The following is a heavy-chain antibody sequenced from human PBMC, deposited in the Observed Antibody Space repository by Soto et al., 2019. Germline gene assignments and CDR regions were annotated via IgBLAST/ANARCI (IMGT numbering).Heavy chain of an antibody. CDR3: ARHGVYYGSRVDV. CDR2: IYYSGST. V-gene: IGHV4-39*01. Sequence: PSETLSLTCTVSGGSISSGDYYWGWIRQPPGKGLEWIGSIYYSGSTYYNPSLKSRVTISVDTSKNQFSLKLSSVTAADTAVFYCARHGVYYGSRVDVWGQGTTVTVSS. J-gene: IGHJ6*02. D-gene: IGHD3-10*01. CDR1: GGSISSGDYY.